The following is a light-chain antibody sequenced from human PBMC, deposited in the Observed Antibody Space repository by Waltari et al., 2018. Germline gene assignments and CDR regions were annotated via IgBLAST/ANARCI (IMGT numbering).Light chain of an antibody. V-gene: IGLV2-14*01. J-gene: IGLJ1*01. Sequence: QSALTQPASVSGSPGQSITIYCTGSSGDVGSYKYVSWYQQHPGQVPKLIIYEVNRRPSGVSNRFSGSKSGNTASLTISGLQAEDEADYYCSSHTSSSTFVFGTGTKVDVL. CDR3: SSHTSSSTFV. CDR1: SGDVGSYKY. CDR2: EVN.